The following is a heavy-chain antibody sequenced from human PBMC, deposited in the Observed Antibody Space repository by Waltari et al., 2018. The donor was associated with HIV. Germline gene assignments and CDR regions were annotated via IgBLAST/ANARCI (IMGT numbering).Heavy chain of an antibody. J-gene: IGHJ4*02. V-gene: IGHV3-15*01. Sequence: AASGFTFSNAWMSWVRQAPGKGLEWVGRIKSKTDGGTTDYAAPVKGRFTISRDDSKNTLYLQMNSLKTEDTAVYYCTTKYCSSTSCYDYWGQGTLVTVSS. CDR3: TTKYCSSTSCYDY. D-gene: IGHD2-2*01. CDR1: GFTFSNAW. CDR2: IKSKTDGGTT.